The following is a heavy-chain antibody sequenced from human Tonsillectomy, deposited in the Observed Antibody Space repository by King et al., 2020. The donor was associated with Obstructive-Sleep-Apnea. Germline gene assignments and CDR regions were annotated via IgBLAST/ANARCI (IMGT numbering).Heavy chain of an antibody. V-gene: IGHV3-30*04. J-gene: IGHJ6*02. Sequence: VQLVESGGGVVQPGRSLRLSCAASGFTFSSYAMHWVRQAPGKGLEWVAVISYDGSNKYYADSVKGRFTISRDNSKNTLYLQMNSLRAEDTAVYYCARDQGAVVGYSYGPDYYYGMDVWGQGTTVTVSS. D-gene: IGHD5-18*01. CDR1: GFTFSSYA. CDR2: ISYDGSNK. CDR3: ARDQGAVVGYSYGPDYYYGMDV.